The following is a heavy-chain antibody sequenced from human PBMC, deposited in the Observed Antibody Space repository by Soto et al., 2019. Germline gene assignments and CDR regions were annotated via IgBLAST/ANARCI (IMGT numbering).Heavy chain of an antibody. J-gene: IGHJ4*02. D-gene: IGHD4-17*01. CDR3: ARTTAVPNTLRSRYFFDY. CDR1: GGSVSNKTYY. CDR2: VYYSGTT. Sequence: LSLPCSVSGGSVSNKTYYWSWIRQPPGKRLEWIGYVYYSGTTNYNPSLKSRVTISVDLSKNQFSLRLSSVTTADTALYYCARTTAVPNTLRSRYFFDYWGQGTLVTVSS. V-gene: IGHV4-61*01.